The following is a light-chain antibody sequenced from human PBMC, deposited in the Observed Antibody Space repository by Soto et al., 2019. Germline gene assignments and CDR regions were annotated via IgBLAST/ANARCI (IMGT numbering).Light chain of an antibody. CDR1: SSNIGAGYD. V-gene: IGLV1-40*01. CDR3: QSHDTRLSGYV. Sequence: QSVLTQPPSVSGAPGQRVTISCTGSSSNIGAGYDVHWYQQLPGTAPKLLIYGNTNRPSGVPDRFSGSKSGTSASLAITGLQAEDEADDYCQSHDTRLSGYVFGTGTKLTVL. CDR2: GNT. J-gene: IGLJ1*01.